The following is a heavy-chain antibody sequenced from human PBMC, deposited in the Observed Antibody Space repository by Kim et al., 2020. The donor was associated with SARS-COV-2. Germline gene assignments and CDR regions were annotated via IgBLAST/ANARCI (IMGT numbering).Heavy chain of an antibody. CDR2: IYYSGST. Sequence: SETLSLTCTVSGGSISSGGYYWSWIRQHPGKGLEWIGYIYYSGSTYYNPSLKSRVTISVDTSKNQFSLKLSSVTASGSAVYYCARGSISLSGSSSPFDYWGQGTLVTVSS. D-gene: IGHD3-3*01. CDR1: GGSISSGGYY. J-gene: IGHJ4*02. CDR3: ARGSISLSGSSSPFDY. V-gene: IGHV4-31*03.